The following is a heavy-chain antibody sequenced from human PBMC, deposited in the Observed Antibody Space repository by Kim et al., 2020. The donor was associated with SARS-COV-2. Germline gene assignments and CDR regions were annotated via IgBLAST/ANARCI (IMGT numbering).Heavy chain of an antibody. V-gene: IGHV3-30*04. CDR1: GFTFSSYA. J-gene: IGHJ4*02. Sequence: GGSLRLSCAASGFTFSSYAMHWVRQAPGKGLEWVAVISYDGSNKYYADSVKGRFTISRDNSKNTLYLQMNSLRAEDTAVYYCARERAVAGKAFDYWGQGTLVTVSS. CDR3: ARERAVAGKAFDY. D-gene: IGHD6-19*01. CDR2: ISYDGSNK.